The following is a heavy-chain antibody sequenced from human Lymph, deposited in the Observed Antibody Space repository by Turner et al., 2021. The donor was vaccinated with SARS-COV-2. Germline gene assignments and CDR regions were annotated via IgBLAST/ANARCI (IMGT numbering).Heavy chain of an antibody. V-gene: IGHV3-33*01. CDR1: GVTFSSFG. Sequence: QVLLVVPGGGVVQFGRSRRRPSTAPGVTFSSFGIHWVCQAPGKGLEWVAVIWEDGSNKNYADAVKGRFTISKDNSKNTLYLQKNGLRGEDTAVYYCARDWGVGAAGKAYYYGMDVWGQGTTVTVSS. J-gene: IGHJ6*02. CDR2: IWEDGSNK. D-gene: IGHD6-13*01. CDR3: ARDWGVGAAGKAYYYGMDV.